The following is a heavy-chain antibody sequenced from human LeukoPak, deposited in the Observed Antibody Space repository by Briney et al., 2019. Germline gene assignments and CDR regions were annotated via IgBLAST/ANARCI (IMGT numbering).Heavy chain of an antibody. CDR2: ISGSGGST. V-gene: IGHV3-23*01. CDR1: GFTFSSYA. D-gene: IGHD4-17*01. J-gene: IGHJ4*02. Sequence: GGSLRLSCAASGFTFSSYAMSWVRQAPGKGLEWVSAISGSGGSTYYADSVKGRFAISRDNSKNTLYLQMNSLRAEDTAVYYCAKFSYGDYGFDYWGQGTLVTVSS. CDR3: AKFSYGDYGFDY.